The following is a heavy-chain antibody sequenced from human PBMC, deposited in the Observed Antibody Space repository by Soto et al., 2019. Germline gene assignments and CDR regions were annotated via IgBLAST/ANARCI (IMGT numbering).Heavy chain of an antibody. CDR2: IYYSGST. CDR1: GGSISSGGYY. CDR3: ARVGYYYDSSGSPVFDY. Sequence: PSETLSLTCTASGGSISSGGYYWSWIRQHPGKGLEWIGYIYYSGSTYYNPSLKSRVTISVDTSKNQFSLKLSSVTAADTAVYYCARVGYYYDSSGSPVFDYWGQGTLVTVSS. J-gene: IGHJ4*02. D-gene: IGHD3-22*01. V-gene: IGHV4-31*03.